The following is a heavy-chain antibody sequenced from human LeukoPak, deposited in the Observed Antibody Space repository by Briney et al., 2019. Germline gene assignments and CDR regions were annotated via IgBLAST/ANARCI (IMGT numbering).Heavy chain of an antibody. CDR2: ISTNKGNT. CDR1: GYMFTSYG. V-gene: IGHV1-18*01. Sequence: ASVKVSCKASGYMFTSYGISWVRQAPGQGLEWMGWISTNKGNTNYAQRLQGRVTMTTDTSTSTAYMEPRSLRSDDTAIYYCVRDIQWRFDPWDQETLVTVSS. D-gene: IGHD2-8*01. J-gene: IGHJ5*02. CDR3: VRDIQWRFDP.